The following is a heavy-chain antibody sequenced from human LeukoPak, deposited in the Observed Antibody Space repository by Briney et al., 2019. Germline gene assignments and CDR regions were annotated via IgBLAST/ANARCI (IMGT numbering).Heavy chain of an antibody. CDR2: INHSGST. Sequence: PSETLSLTCAVYGGSFCGYYWSWIRQPPGKGLEWIGEINHSGSTNYNPSINSRVTISVDTSKNQFSLKLSSVTAADTAVYYCARGGIAAAQDYWGQGTLVTVSS. CDR1: GGSFCGYY. J-gene: IGHJ4*02. V-gene: IGHV4-34*01. CDR3: ARGGIAAAQDY. D-gene: IGHD6-13*01.